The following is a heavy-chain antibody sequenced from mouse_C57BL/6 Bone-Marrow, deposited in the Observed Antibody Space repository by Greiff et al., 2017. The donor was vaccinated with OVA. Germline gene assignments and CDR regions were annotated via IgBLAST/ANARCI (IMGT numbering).Heavy chain of an antibody. V-gene: IGHV5-9-1*02. CDR2: ISSGGDYI. J-gene: IGHJ4*01. Sequence: EVKLMESGAGLVKPGGSLKLSCAASGFTFSSYAMSWVRQTPEKRLEWVAYISSGGDYIYYADTVKGRFTISIDNARNTLYLQMSSLKSEDTAMYYCTRLLDAMDYWGQGTSVTVSS. CDR1: GFTFSSYA. CDR3: TRLLDAMDY. D-gene: IGHD2-1*01.